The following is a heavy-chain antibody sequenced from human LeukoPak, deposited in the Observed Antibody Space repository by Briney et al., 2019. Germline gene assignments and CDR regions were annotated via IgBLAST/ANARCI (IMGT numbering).Heavy chain of an antibody. CDR3: AGGSGWIIDQ. D-gene: IGHD6-19*01. Sequence: PGGSLRVSCAAPGFTFSSDWMNWGRQAPGKGLERGANIKEDGSKKYYVDSVKGRFTISRDNAKNSVYLQMNSLRADDTAIYYCAGGSGWIIDQWGQGTLVTVSS. CDR2: IKEDGSKK. V-gene: IGHV3-7*05. CDR1: GFTFSSDW. J-gene: IGHJ4*02.